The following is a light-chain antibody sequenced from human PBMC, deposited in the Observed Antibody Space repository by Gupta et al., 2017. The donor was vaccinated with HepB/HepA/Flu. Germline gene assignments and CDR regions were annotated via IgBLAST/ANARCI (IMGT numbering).Light chain of an antibody. Sequence: QSLLTQPPTPSATPAQGVTISCSGGSSNIGCNAVNWYRQLPGTAPELLIYGNNQRPSGLPDRFSGSKSVTSATLAISGLQSGDEADYYCTTWDNSLIGGVFGGGTKLTVL. CDR1: SSNIGCNA. CDR2: GNN. V-gene: IGLV1-44*01. CDR3: TTWDNSLIGGV. J-gene: IGLJ3*02.